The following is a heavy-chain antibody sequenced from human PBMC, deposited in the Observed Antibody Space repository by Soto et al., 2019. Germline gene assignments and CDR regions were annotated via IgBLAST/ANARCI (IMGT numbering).Heavy chain of an antibody. CDR1: GGSISSGYY. CDR2: IYYSGST. V-gene: IGHV4-31*02. Sequence: SETLSLTCSVSGGSISSGYYWTWIRHHPEKGLEWIGYIYYSGSTLYNPSLESRVTISVDTSKGQFSLKLTSVTAADTAVYYCTRSAPSWGSYDDSGEGGDVWVQGTTVSVSS. D-gene: IGHD3-22*01. J-gene: IGHJ6*02. CDR3: TRSAPSWGSYDDSGEGGDV.